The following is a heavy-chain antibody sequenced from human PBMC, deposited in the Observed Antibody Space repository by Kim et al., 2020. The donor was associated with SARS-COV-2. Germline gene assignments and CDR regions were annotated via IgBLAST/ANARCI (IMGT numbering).Heavy chain of an antibody. CDR3: ATPMSPTGYYYFDY. V-gene: IGHV3-30*03. CDR2: ISYDGSNK. CDR1: GFTFSSYG. D-gene: IGHD2-21*01. Sequence: GGSLRLSCAASGFTFSSYGMHWVRQAPGKGLEWVAVISYDGSNKYYADSVKGRFTISRDNSKNTLYLQMNILRAEDTAVYYCATPMSPTGYYYFDYWGQGTLVTVSS. J-gene: IGHJ4*02.